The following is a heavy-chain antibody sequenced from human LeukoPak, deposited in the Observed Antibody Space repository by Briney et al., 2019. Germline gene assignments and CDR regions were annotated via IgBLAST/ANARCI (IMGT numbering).Heavy chain of an antibody. CDR2: INTNTGNP. D-gene: IGHD3-22*01. Sequence: ASVKVSCKASGYTFTSYAMNWVRQAPGQGLEWMGWINTNTGNPTYAQGFTGRFVFSLDTSVSTAYLQISSLKAEDTAVYYCARTEDYYGSSGYMAFDIWGQGTMVTVSS. J-gene: IGHJ3*02. V-gene: IGHV7-4-1*02. CDR3: ARTEDYYGSSGYMAFDI. CDR1: GYTFTSYA.